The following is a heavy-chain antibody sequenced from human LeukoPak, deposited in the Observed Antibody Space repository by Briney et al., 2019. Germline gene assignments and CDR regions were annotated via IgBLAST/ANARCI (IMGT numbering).Heavy chain of an antibody. V-gene: IGHV5-51*01. Sequence: GESLKISCKGSGYSFTSYWIGWVRQMPGKGLEWMGIIYPGDSDTRYSPSFQGQVTISADKSISTAYLQWSSLKASDTAMYYCARSFSSSGDAFDIWGQGTMVTVSS. J-gene: IGHJ3*02. D-gene: IGHD6-6*01. CDR2: IYPGDSDT. CDR1: GYSFTSYW. CDR3: ARSFSSSGDAFDI.